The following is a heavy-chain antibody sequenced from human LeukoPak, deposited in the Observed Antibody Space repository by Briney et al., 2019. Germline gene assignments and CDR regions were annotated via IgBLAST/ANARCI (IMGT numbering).Heavy chain of an antibody. CDR1: GLTFSTYA. Sequence: PGGSLRLSCAASGLTFSTYAMSWVRQAPGKGLEWVSTVTVDGGTTYYADSVKGRFTISRDNSKNTLYRQMNSLRTEDTAVYYCAKDCCSNTGLFDYWGQGTRVTVSS. V-gene: IGHV3-23*01. CDR2: VTVDGGTT. CDR3: AKDCCSNTGLFDY. J-gene: IGHJ4*02. D-gene: IGHD2-2*01.